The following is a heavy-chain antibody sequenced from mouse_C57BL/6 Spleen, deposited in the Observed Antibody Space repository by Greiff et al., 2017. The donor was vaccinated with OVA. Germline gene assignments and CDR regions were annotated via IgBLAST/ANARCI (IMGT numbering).Heavy chain of an antibody. D-gene: IGHD3-3*01. CDR2: INPSSGYT. CDR1: GYTFTSYT. V-gene: IGHV1-4*01. CDR3: ATWDRDYFDY. J-gene: IGHJ2*01. Sequence: VKLVESGAELARPGASVKMSCKASGYTFTSYTMHWVKQRPGQGLEWIGYINPSSGYTKYNQKFKDKATLTADKSSSTAYMQLSSLTSEDSAVYYCATWDRDYFDYWGQGTTLTVSS.